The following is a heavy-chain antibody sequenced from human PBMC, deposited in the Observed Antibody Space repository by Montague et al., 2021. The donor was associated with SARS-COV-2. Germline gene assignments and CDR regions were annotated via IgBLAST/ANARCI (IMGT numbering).Heavy chain of an antibody. J-gene: IGHJ5*02. CDR3: ARAVSITIFGVVGWFDP. CDR1: GGSISSAGYY. Sequence: TLSLTCTVSGGSISSAGYYWSWIRQRPGKGLEWIVYIHYSGNTYYNPSLKSRVTISVDTSKNQFSLTLSSVTAADTAVYSCARAVSITIFGVVGWFDPWGQGNLVTVSS. CDR2: IHYSGNT. V-gene: IGHV4-31*03. D-gene: IGHD3-3*01.